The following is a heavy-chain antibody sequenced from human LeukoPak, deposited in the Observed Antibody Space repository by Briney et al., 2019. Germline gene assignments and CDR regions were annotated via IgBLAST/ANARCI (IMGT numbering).Heavy chain of an antibody. D-gene: IGHD3-3*01. Sequence: SETLSLTCTVSGGSISSSSYYWGWIRQPPGKGLEWIGSIYYSGSTYYNPSLKSRVTISVDTSKNQFSLKLSSVTAADTAVYYCARPSGVFGVVIDGWFDPRGKGTLVTVSS. V-gene: IGHV4-39*01. CDR1: GGSISSSSYY. J-gene: IGHJ5*02. CDR2: IYYSGST. CDR3: ARPSGVFGVVIDGWFDP.